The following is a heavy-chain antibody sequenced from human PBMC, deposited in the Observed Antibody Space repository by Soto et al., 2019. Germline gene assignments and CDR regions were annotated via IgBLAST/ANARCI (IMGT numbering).Heavy chain of an antibody. CDR3: ACYLEMATYVDY. CDR1: GGSISSSSYY. CDR2: IYYSGST. J-gene: IGHJ4*02. Sequence: SQTLSLTCTVSGGSISSSSYYWGWIRQPPGKGLEWIGSIYYSGSTYYNPSLKSRVTISVDTSKNQFSLKLSSVTAADTAVYYCACYLEMATYVDYWGQGTLVTVSS. D-gene: IGHD5-12*01. V-gene: IGHV4-39*01.